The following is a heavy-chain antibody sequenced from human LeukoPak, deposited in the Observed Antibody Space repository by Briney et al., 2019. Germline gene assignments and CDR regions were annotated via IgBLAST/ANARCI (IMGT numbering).Heavy chain of an antibody. CDR1: DFTLSPYW. Sequence: GGSLTLYCAASDFTLSPYWMTWVRQAPGRGLEWVANIDSDGGDKYYGDSVKGRFSISRDNAENSLFLQMNNLRVEDSAVYYCARGGSGRSKYWVFWGQGTLVTVSS. J-gene: IGHJ4*02. CDR3: ARGGSGRSKYWVF. CDR2: IDSDGGDK. V-gene: IGHV3-7*01. D-gene: IGHD2-8*02.